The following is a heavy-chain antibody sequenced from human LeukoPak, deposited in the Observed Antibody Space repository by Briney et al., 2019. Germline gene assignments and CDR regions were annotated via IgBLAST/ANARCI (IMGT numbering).Heavy chain of an antibody. D-gene: IGHD6-13*01. CDR2: IYYSGST. J-gene: IGHJ4*02. CDR3: ARGDIAAAGYQLDY. V-gene: IGHV4-39*07. Sequence: SETLSLTCTVSGGSISSSSYYWGWIRQPPGKELEWIGSIYYSGSTYYNPSLKSRVTISVDTSKNQFSLKLSSVTAADTAVYYCARGDIAAAGYQLDYWGQGTLVTVSS. CDR1: GGSISSSSYY.